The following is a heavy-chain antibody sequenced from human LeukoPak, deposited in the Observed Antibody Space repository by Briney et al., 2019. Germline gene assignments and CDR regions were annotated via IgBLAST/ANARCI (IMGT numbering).Heavy chain of an antibody. J-gene: IGHJ4*02. V-gene: IGHV1-2*02. CDR3: ERNSALIGSSGYPYYFDY. CDR1: GYTFTGYY. CDR2: INPNSGGT. Sequence: ASVKVSCKASGYTFTGYYMHWVRQAPGQGLEWMGWINPNSGGTNYAQKFQGRVTMTRDTSISTAYMELSRLRSDDTAVYYCERNSALIGSSGYPYYFDYWGQGTLVTVSS. D-gene: IGHD3-22*01.